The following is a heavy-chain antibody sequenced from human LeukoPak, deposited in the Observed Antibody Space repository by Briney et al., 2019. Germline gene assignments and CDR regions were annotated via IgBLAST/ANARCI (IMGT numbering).Heavy chain of an antibody. CDR2: IYSGDST. D-gene: IGHD3-22*01. Sequence: GGSLRLSCAASGFTVSSNYMSWVRQAPGKGLEWVSVIYSGDSTYYADSVKGRFTIFRDNTKNTLYLQMSSLRAEDTAVYYCARGAGDDTSGSRMKGAFDYWGQGTLVTVSS. J-gene: IGHJ4*02. CDR3: ARGAGDDTSGSRMKGAFDY. CDR1: GFTVSSNY. V-gene: IGHV3-53*01.